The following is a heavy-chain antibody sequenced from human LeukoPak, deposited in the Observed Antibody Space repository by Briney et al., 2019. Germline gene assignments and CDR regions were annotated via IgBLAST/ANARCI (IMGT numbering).Heavy chain of an antibody. Sequence: GGSLRLSCTASGFTFSVRGMTWVRQAPGKGLEWVSLISYNGANSYYADSVKGRFTISRDNSRNTLSLQMNNLRVEDTAIYYCAKDIQLSTWGLGTMVTVSS. CDR2: ISYNGANS. D-gene: IGHD5-24*01. V-gene: IGHV3-23*01. CDR1: GFTFSVRG. CDR3: AKDIQLST. J-gene: IGHJ3*01.